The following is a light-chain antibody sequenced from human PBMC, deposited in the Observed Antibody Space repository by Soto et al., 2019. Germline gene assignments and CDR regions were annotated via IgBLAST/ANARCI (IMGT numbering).Light chain of an antibody. V-gene: IGLV2-14*01. CDR1: SSDVGGYNY. Sequence: QSALTQPASVSGSPGQSITISCTGTSSDVGGYNYVSWYQRHPGKAPKLMIYDVSNRPSGVSNRFSGSKSGNTASLTISGLQAEDEADYYCSSYSSTLSVVFGGGTKPTVL. CDR2: DVS. CDR3: SSYSSTLSVV. J-gene: IGLJ2*01.